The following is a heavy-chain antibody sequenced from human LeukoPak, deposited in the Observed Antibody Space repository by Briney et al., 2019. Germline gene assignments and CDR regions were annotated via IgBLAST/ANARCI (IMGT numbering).Heavy chain of an antibody. J-gene: IGHJ3*02. CDR2: ISWNSGSI. Sequence: GGSLRLSCAASGFTFDDYAMHWVRHGPGKGLEWVSGISWNSGSIGYADSVKGRFTISRDNAKNSLYLQMNSLRVEDTALYYCAKDRSGSYFDALGIWGQGTMVTVSS. CDR1: GFTFDDYA. D-gene: IGHD1-26*01. V-gene: IGHV3-9*01. CDR3: AKDRSGSYFDALGI.